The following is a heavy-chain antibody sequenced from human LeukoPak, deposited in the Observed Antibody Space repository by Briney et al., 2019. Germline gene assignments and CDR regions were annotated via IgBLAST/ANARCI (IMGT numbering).Heavy chain of an antibody. CDR1: GFTFSDYY. V-gene: IGHV3-11*04. J-gene: IGHJ3*02. D-gene: IGHD3-22*01. CDR2: ISSSGSTI. CDR3: ARDLYDSSGYYCLYAFDI. Sequence: GGSLRLSCAASGFTFSDYYMSWIRQAPGKGLEWVSYISSSGSTIYYADSVKGRFTISRDNAKNSLYLQMNSLRAEDTAVYYCARDLYDSSGYYCLYAFDIWGQGTMVTVSS.